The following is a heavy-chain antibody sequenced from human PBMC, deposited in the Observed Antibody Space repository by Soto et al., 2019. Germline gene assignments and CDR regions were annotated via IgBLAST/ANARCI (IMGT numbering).Heavy chain of an antibody. CDR2: ISSSSSYT. V-gene: IGHV3-11*06. CDR3: ARDSIISTYYYGSESMDV. D-gene: IGHD3-10*01. CDR1: GFTFSDYY. Sequence: GGSLRLSCAASGFTFSDYYMSWIRQAPGKGLEWVSYISSSSSYTNYADSVKGRFTISRDNAKNSLYLQMNSLRAEDTAVYYCARDSIISTYYYGSESMDVWGQGTAVTVSS. J-gene: IGHJ6*02.